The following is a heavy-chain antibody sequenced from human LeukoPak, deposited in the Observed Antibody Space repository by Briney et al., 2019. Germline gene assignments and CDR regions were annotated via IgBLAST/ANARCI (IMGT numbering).Heavy chain of an antibody. CDR3: ARVDSSSRAFDV. CDR1: GFTFSRHW. J-gene: IGHJ3*01. V-gene: IGHV3-7*04. D-gene: IGHD3-22*01. Sequence: GGSLRLSCEGFGFTFSRHWISWVRQAPGKGLEWVANIKQDGSEKYYVDSVKGPFTISRDNAKNSLYLQMNSLRAEDTAVYYCARVDSSSRAFDVWGQGTMVTVSS. CDR2: IKQDGSEK.